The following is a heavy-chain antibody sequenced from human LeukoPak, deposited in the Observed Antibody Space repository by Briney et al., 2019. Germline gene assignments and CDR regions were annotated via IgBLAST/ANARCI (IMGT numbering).Heavy chain of an antibody. Sequence: PGGSLRLSCAASGFTFSSYGMHWVRQAPGKGLEWVAVISYDGSNKYYADSVKGRFTISRDNSKNTLSLQMNSLRAEDTAVYYCARAFGLFSNNGEWFDPWGQGTLVTVSS. CDR3: ARAFGLFSNNGEWFDP. V-gene: IGHV3-30*03. CDR1: GFTFSSYG. D-gene: IGHD3/OR15-3a*01. J-gene: IGHJ5*02. CDR2: ISYDGSNK.